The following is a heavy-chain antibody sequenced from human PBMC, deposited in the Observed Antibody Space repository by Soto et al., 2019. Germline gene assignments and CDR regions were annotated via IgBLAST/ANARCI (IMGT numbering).Heavy chain of an antibody. V-gene: IGHV1-3*01. J-gene: IGHJ5*02. CDR1: GYTFTSYA. CDR2: INAGNGNT. Sequence: QVQLVQSGAEVKKPGASVKVSCKASGYTFTSYAMHWVRQAPGQRLEWMGWINAGNGNTKYSQKFQGRVTITRDTSASTAYMELSSLRSEDTAVYYCAIDPSLSYGDYVGWFDPWGQGTLVTVSS. D-gene: IGHD4-17*01. CDR3: AIDPSLSYGDYVGWFDP.